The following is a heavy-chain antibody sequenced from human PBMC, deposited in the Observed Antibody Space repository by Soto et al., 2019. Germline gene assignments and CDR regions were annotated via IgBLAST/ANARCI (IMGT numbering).Heavy chain of an antibody. CDR2: MNPNSGNT. CDR3: ARVDRNYVRYFDY. V-gene: IGHV1-8*01. J-gene: IGHJ4*02. D-gene: IGHD1-7*01. CDR1: GYSFTSYD. Sequence: QVQLVQSGAEVKKPGASVKVSCKASGYSFTSYDINWVRQATGQGPEWMGWMNPNSGNTGYAQKFQGRVTMTRNTSTRTAYMELSSLRSEDTAVYYCARVDRNYVRYFDYWGQGTLVTVSS.